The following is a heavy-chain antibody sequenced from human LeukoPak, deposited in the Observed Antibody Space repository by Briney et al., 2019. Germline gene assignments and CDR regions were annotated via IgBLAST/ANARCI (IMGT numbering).Heavy chain of an antibody. Sequence: ASVKVSCKASGYTFTGYYMHWVRQDPGQGLEWMGWINPNSGGTNYAQKFQGRVTMTRDTSISTAYMELSRLRSDDTAVYYCARDYDILTGYEGVDYWGQGTLVTVS. V-gene: IGHV1-2*02. CDR2: INPNSGGT. CDR3: ARDYDILTGYEGVDY. J-gene: IGHJ4*02. D-gene: IGHD3-9*01. CDR1: GYTFTGYY.